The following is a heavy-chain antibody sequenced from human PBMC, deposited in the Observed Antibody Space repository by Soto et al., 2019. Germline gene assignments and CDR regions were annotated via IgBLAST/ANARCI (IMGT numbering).Heavy chain of an antibody. V-gene: IGHV1-69*13. CDR3: ARVKQQLVMGFDP. Sequence: SVNVSFKASGGTFSSYAISWVRQAPGQGLEWMGGIIPIFGTANYAQKFQGRVTITADESTSTAYMELSSLRSEDTAVYYCARVKQQLVMGFDPWGQGTLVTVSS. D-gene: IGHD6-13*01. CDR1: GGTFSSYA. J-gene: IGHJ5*02. CDR2: IIPIFGTA.